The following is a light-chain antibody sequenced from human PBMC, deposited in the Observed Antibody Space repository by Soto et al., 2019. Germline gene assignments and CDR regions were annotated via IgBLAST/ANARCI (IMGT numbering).Light chain of an antibody. CDR2: NHY. J-gene: IGLJ3*02. CDR3: GTWDDSLSAVL. V-gene: IGLV1-44*01. Sequence: QSVLTQPPSASGTPGQRVAISCSGGSSNIGTNAVNWYQQLPGTAPKLLIYNHYHRPSGVPDRFSASKSGTSASLAISGLQSEDEADYYCGTWDDSLSAVLFGGGTKVTVL. CDR1: SSNIGTNA.